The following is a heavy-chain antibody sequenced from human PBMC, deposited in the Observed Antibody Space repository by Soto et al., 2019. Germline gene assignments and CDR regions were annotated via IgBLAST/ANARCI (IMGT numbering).Heavy chain of an antibody. CDR3: ARHEYRNYEYYGMDV. D-gene: IGHD4-4*01. CDR1: GYKFISYW. CDR2: VDPSDSYT. V-gene: IGHV5-10-1*01. Sequence: GESLKISCNGSGYKFISYWITWVRQMPGKGLEWMGRVDPSDSYTSYSPSFQGHVIISADKSISTAYLQWSSLKASDTAMYYCARHEYRNYEYYGMDVWGQGTKVTVYS. J-gene: IGHJ6*02.